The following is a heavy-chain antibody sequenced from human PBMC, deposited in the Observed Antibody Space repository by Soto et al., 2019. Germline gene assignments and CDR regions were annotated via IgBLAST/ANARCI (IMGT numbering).Heavy chain of an antibody. CDR2: IYYSGST. V-gene: IGHV4-39*01. J-gene: IGHJ4*02. CDR1: GGSISSSSYY. Sequence: SEILSLTCTVSGGSISSSSYYWGWIRQPPGKGLEWIGSIYYSGSTYYNPSLKSRVTISVDTSKNQFSLKLSSVTAADTAVYYCARLSIPGPAHYWGQGTLVTVSS. CDR3: ARLSIPGPAHY.